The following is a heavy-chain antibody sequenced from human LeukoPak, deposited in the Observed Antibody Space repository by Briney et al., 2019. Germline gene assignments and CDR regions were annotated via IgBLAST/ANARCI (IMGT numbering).Heavy chain of an antibody. CDR1: GGSISSGSYY. CDR2: IYTSGST. CDR3: AREPRRVGAPARGYFDY. V-gene: IGHV4-61*02. D-gene: IGHD1-26*01. Sequence: KSSETLSLTCTVSGGSISSGSYYWSWIRQPAGKGLEWIGRIYTSGSTNYNPSLKSRVTISVDTSKNQFSLKLSSVTAADTAVYYCAREPRRVGAPARGYFDYWGQGTLVTVSS. J-gene: IGHJ4*02.